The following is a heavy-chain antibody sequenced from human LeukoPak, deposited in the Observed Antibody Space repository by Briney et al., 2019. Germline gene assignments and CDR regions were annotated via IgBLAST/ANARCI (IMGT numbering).Heavy chain of an antibody. V-gene: IGHV3-30*04. D-gene: IGHD1-26*01. Sequence: GGSLRLSCEASGFTFRDYAMHWVRQAPGQGLEWVAFISYDGKNKYYADSVKGRFTISRDNSKNTLYLQMNSLRAEDTAVYYCARDVGGVGATYFDYWGQGTLVTVSS. CDR3: ARDVGGVGATYFDY. CDR1: GFTFRDYA. J-gene: IGHJ4*02. CDR2: ISYDGKNK.